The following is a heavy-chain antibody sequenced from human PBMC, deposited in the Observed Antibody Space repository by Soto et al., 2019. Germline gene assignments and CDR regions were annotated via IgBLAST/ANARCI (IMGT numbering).Heavy chain of an antibody. V-gene: IGHV3-7*01. D-gene: IGHD2-2*01. J-gene: IGHJ6*03. CDR3: ARDPLVPSPGGYYYYYMDV. CDR1: GFTFSSYW. Sequence: GGSLRLSCAASGFTFSSYWMSWVRQAPGKGLEWVANIKQDGSEKYYVDSVKGRFTISRDNAKNSLYLQMNRLRAEDTAVYYCARDPLVPSPGGYYYYYMDVWGKGTTVTVSS. CDR2: IKQDGSEK.